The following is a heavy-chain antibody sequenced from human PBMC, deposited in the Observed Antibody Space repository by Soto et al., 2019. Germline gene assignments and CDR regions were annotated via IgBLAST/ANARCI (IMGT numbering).Heavy chain of an antibody. CDR2: ISGSGGST. J-gene: IGHJ4*02. V-gene: IGHV3-23*01. CDR3: ASRSSGWYFDY. CDR1: GFTFSNYA. Sequence: SCAAPGFTFSNYAMNWVRQAPGKGLEWVSVISGSGGSTYYADSVKGRFTIPRDNSKNTLYLQMNSLRAEDTAVYYCASRSSGWYFDYWGQGTLVTVS. D-gene: IGHD6-19*01.